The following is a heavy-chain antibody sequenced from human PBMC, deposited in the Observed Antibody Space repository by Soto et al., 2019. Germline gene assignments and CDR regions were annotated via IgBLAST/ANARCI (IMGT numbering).Heavy chain of an antibody. CDR2: ISYDGRNK. V-gene: IGHV3-30*18. D-gene: IGHD2-2*01. J-gene: IGHJ6*02. Sequence: QVQLVESGGGVVQPGRSLRLSCVASGFTFSTYGMHWVGQAPGKGLEWVSVISYDGRNKYYADSVKGRLTISRDNSKNTVYLQMNSLRGEDTAVFYCAKGQHCSTTSCYFYHYGMDVWGQGTTVAVSS. CDR1: GFTFSTYG. CDR3: AKGQHCSTTSCYFYHYGMDV.